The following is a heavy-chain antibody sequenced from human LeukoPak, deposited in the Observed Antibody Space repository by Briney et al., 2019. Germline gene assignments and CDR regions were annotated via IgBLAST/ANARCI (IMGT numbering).Heavy chain of an antibody. V-gene: IGHV3-74*03. CDR2: GSNDGHTT. CDR1: GFNFRIYW. CDR3: ARDADGPGSLIDH. J-gene: IGHJ4*02. D-gene: IGHD2-8*01. Sequence: TGGSLRLSCAASGFNFRIYWMQWVRQAPGKGLEWISRGSNDGHTTTYADSVKGRFTISRDNDANTLYLETNRLRAEDTAVYYCARDADGPGSLIDHWGQGTLVTVSS.